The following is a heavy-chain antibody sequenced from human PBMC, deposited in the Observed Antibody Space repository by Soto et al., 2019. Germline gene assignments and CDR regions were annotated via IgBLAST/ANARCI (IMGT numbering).Heavy chain of an antibody. CDR3: AGAGIVGATTNFDF. Sequence: ASVKVSCKASGYTFTSYAMHWVRQAPGQRLEWMGWINAGNGNTKYSQKFQGRVTITRDTSASTAYMELSSLRSEDTAVYYCAGAGIVGATTNFDFWAQGNLVTVSS. J-gene: IGHJ4*02. D-gene: IGHD1-26*01. V-gene: IGHV1-3*01. CDR1: GYTFTSYA. CDR2: INAGNGNT.